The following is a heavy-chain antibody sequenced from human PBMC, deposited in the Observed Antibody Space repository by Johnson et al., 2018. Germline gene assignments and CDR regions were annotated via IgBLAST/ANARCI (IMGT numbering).Heavy chain of an antibody. CDR3: ARDAGTVVSGYFQH. V-gene: IGHV3-30*03. J-gene: IGHJ1*01. Sequence: QVQLVQSGGGVVQPGRSLGLSCAASGFTFSSYGMHWVRQAPGKGLEWVAVISYDGSNKYYADSVKGRFTISRDNSKNSLYLQMNSLRAEDTAVYYCARDAGTVVSGYFQHWGQGTLVTVSS. D-gene: IGHD1-1*01. CDR2: ISYDGSNK. CDR1: GFTFSSYG.